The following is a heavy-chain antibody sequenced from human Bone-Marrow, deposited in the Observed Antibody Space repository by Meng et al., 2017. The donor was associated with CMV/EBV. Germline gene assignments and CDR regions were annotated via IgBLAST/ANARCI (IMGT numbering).Heavy chain of an antibody. CDR2: IRYDGSNK. CDR3: AKDRGVTHFDY. V-gene: IGHV3-30*02. CDR1: GFIISDYY. D-gene: IGHD3-10*01. Sequence: GGSLRLSCAASGFIISDYYTSWIRQAPGKGLEWVAFIRYDGSNKYYADSVKGRFTISRDNSKNTLYLQMNSLRAEDTAVYYCAKDRGVTHFDYWGQGTLVTVSS. J-gene: IGHJ4*02.